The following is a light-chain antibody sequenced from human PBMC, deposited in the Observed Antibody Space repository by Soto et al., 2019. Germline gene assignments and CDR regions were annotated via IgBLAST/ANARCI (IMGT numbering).Light chain of an antibody. CDR1: QSVSSN. Sequence: EIVMTQSPATLSVSPGERATLSCRASQSVSSNLAWYQQKPGQAPRLLIYGASTRATGIPARFSGSRSGTEFTITISSLQSEDFAVYYCQQYNNWPPYTFGQGTKLEIK. CDR2: GAS. V-gene: IGKV3-15*01. CDR3: QQYNNWPPYT. J-gene: IGKJ2*01.